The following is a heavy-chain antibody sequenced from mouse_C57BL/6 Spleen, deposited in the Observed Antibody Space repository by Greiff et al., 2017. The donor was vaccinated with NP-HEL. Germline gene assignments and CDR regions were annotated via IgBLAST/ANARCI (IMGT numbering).Heavy chain of an antibody. D-gene: IGHD1-1*01. Sequence: QVQLQQPGAELVMPGASVKLSCKASGYTFTSYWMHWVKQRPGQGLEWIGEIDPSDSYTNYNQKFKGKSTLTVDKSSSTAYMQLSSLTSEDSAVYYCARRSVMLRAMDYWGQGTSVTVSS. J-gene: IGHJ4*01. CDR3: ARRSVMLRAMDY. V-gene: IGHV1-69*01. CDR1: GYTFTSYW. CDR2: IDPSDSYT.